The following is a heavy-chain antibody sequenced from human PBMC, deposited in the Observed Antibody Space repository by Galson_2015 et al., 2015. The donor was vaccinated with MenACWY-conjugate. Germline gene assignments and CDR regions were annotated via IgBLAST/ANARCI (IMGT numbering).Heavy chain of an antibody. J-gene: IGHJ6*03. D-gene: IGHD2-21*01. Sequence: SLRLSCAGSAFTFSNAYMSWVRQAPGKGLEWVGRIKSQTDGGKIDYAAPVKGRFTISRDDSKNTLYLQMDSLKIEDTAVSYCTTHKPDSWGGLLFHFYMDVWGKGTTVTVSS. CDR2: IKSQTDGGKI. CDR3: TTHKPDSWGGLLFHFYMDV. V-gene: IGHV3-15*01. CDR1: AFTFSNAY.